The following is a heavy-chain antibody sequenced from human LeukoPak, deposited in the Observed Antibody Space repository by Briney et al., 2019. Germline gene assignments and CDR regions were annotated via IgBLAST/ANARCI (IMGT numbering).Heavy chain of an antibody. V-gene: IGHV3-21*01. CDR2: ISSSSSYI. Sequence: GGSLRLSCAASGFTFSSYSMNSVRHAPGKRLECVSSISSSSSYIYYADSVKGRFTISRDNAKNSLYLQMNSLRAEDTAVYYCARDLYSYGYVGDYWGQGTLVTVSS. CDR3: ARDLYSYGYVGDY. CDR1: GFTFSSYS. J-gene: IGHJ4*02. D-gene: IGHD5-18*01.